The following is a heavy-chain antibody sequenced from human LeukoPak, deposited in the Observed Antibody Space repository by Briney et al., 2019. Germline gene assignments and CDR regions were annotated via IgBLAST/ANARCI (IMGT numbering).Heavy chain of an antibody. D-gene: IGHD2-15*01. Sequence: PGGSLRLSCAASGFTFSSYWMNWVRQAPGKGLVWVSRIASDGSSTTYADSVKGRFSISRDNAKNTLYLQMNSLGAEDTAVYYCAKQLGYCSDGSCYFPYWGQGTLVTVSS. CDR2: IASDGSST. CDR1: GFTFSSYW. J-gene: IGHJ4*02. CDR3: AKQLGYCSDGSCYFPY. V-gene: IGHV3-74*01.